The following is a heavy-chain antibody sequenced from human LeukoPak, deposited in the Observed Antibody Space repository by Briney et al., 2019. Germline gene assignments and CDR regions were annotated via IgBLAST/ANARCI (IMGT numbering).Heavy chain of an antibody. CDR1: GGSISSYY. CDR3: ARANIVVVPAAPMDV. J-gene: IGHJ6*03. CDR2: IYYSGST. Sequence: SETLSLTCTVSGGSISSYYWSWIRQPPGKGLEWIGYIYYSGSTNYNPSLKSRVTISVDTSKNQFSLKLSSVTAADTAVYYCARANIVVVPAAPMDVWGKGTTVTVSS. V-gene: IGHV4-59*01. D-gene: IGHD2-2*01.